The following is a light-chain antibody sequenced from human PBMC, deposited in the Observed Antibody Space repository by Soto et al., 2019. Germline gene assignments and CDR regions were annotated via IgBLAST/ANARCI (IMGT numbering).Light chain of an antibody. V-gene: IGLV2-14*01. CDR3: SSYTTTNTLYV. Sequence: QSALTQPASVSGYPGQSITIPCTGTNSDVGGYNYVSWYQHHPGKAPKLMIYEVFNRPSGVSSRFSGSKSGSTASLTISGLQAEDEADYYCSSYTTTNTLYVFGTGTKVTVL. CDR2: EVF. J-gene: IGLJ1*01. CDR1: NSDVGGYNY.